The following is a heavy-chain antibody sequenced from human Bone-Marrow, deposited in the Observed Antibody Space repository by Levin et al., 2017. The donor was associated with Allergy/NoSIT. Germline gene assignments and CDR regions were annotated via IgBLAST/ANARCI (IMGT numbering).Heavy chain of an antibody. CDR2: ITRRSDYM. V-gene: IGHV3-21*01. D-gene: IGHD2-2*01. J-gene: IGHJ6*02. CDR3: AKDQRGGYCSSSSCYLAMDV. Sequence: SCAASGFNFSTYNMNWVRQTPGKGLEWVSSITRRSDYMYYADSVKGRFIISRDNAKNSLFLQMNSLRVDDTAVYYCAKDQRGGYCSSSSCYLAMDVWGQGITVTVSS. CDR1: GFNFSTYN.